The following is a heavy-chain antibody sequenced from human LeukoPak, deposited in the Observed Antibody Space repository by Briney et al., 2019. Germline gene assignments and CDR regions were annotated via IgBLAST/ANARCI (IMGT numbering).Heavy chain of an antibody. V-gene: IGHV4-4*07. CDR1: GGSLSNSY. D-gene: IGHD4/OR15-4a*01. Sequence: PSETLSLTCTVSGGSLSNSYWSWIRQPAGKGLEWIGRIHVSGSTNYNPSLKSRVSMSVDTSKNQFSLKLNSVTAADTAIYYCAREYGDFDYWGRGTLVAVSS. CDR2: IHVSGST. CDR3: AREYGDFDY. J-gene: IGHJ4*02.